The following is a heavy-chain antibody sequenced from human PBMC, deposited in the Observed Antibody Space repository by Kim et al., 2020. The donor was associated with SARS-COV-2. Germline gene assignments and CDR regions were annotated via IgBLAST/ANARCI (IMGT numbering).Heavy chain of an antibody. CDR1: VYIFTSIS. J-gene: IGHJ2*01. V-gene: IGHV7-4-1*02. CDR2: LNTNTGPP. Sequence: SVKVSCKASVYIFTSISIHWVRQAPGQGLEWMGLLNTNTGPPTYARGFTGRFVFSLDTSVSTAHLQISSLRADDTAVYFGAARYSSRYFDLWGRGTLVTVSS. D-gene: IGHD6-13*01. CDR3: AARYSSRYFDL.